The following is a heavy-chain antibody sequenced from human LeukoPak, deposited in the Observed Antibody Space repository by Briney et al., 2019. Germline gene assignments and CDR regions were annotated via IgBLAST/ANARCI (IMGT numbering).Heavy chain of an antibody. CDR1: GYSFTSYW. V-gene: IGHV5-51*01. CDR3: ARHAYCSGGSCCSDLYYYMDV. CDR2: IYPGDSDT. J-gene: IGHJ6*03. Sequence: GESLKISCKGSGYSFTSYWIGWVRQMPGKGLEWMGIIYPGDSDTRYSPSFQGQVTISADKSISTAYLQWSSLKASDTAMYYCARHAYCSGGSCCSDLYYYMDVWGKGTTVTISS. D-gene: IGHD2-15*01.